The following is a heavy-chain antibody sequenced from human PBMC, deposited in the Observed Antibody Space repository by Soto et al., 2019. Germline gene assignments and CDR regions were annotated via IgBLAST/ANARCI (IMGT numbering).Heavy chain of an antibody. CDR3: ARDRMTTVVTTYYYYGMDV. CDR2: IYYSGST. Sequence: SETLSLTCTVSGGSISSYYWSWIWQPPGKGLEWIGYIYYSGSTNYNPSLKSRVTISVDASKNQFSLKLSSVTAADTAVYYCARDRMTTVVTTYYYYGMDVWGQGTMVTVSS. CDR1: GGSISSYY. D-gene: IGHD4-17*01. V-gene: IGHV4-59*01. J-gene: IGHJ6*02.